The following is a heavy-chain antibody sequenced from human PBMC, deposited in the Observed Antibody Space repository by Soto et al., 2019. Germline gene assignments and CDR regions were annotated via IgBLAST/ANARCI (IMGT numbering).Heavy chain of an antibody. D-gene: IGHD6-13*01. J-gene: IGHJ4*02. Sequence: LPETLSLTCTVSGDSIRSSYWTWIRQAPGRGLEWIGDIYHTGTTNYNPSLKSRVSISVDTSKNQFSLRLRSVTAADTAIYFCAKISAGSTDETMFTVFDHWGQGTLVTVSS. CDR3: AKISAGSTDETMFTVFDH. CDR1: GDSIRSSY. CDR2: IYHTGTT. V-gene: IGHV4-59*03.